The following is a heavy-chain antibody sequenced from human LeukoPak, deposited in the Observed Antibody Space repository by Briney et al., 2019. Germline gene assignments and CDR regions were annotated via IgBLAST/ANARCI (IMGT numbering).Heavy chain of an antibody. D-gene: IGHD4-17*01. Sequence: SETLSLTCTGSGGSIRSSYWSWIRQPPGKGLEWIREINHSGSTYYNPSLKSRVTISLDTSKNQFSLNVSSVTAADTSVYYCARRRRIHGDYFVRAFDIWGQGTMVTVSS. J-gene: IGHJ3*02. CDR1: GGSIRSSY. CDR2: INHSGST. V-gene: IGHV4-34*01. CDR3: ARRRRIHGDYFVRAFDI.